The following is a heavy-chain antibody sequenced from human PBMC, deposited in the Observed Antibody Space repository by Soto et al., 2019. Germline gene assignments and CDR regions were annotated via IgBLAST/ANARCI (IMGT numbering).Heavy chain of an antibody. J-gene: IGHJ4*02. Sequence: SETLSLTCTVSGGSISSYYWSWIRQPPGKGLEWIGYIYYSGSTNYNPSLKSRVTISVDTSKNQFSLKLSSVTAADTAVYYCASAEYSSLGDYWGQGTLVTVSS. V-gene: IGHV4-59*08. D-gene: IGHD6-6*01. CDR2: IYYSGST. CDR1: GGSISSYY. CDR3: ASAEYSSLGDY.